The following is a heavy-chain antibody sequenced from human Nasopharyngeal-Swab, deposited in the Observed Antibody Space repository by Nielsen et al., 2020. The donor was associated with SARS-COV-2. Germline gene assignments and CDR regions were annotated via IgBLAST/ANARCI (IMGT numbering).Heavy chain of an antibody. CDR1: GGSFSGNY. Sequence: SETLSLTCAFYGGSFSGNYWHWIRQPPGEVLEWIGEISPSGGTNYGPSFKNRVTISLDKSTYQFSLTIRSATAADTAVYFCARGGRSDYYDALDVWGRGLDVWGQGTKVTVSS. D-gene: IGHD3-16*01. V-gene: IGHV4-34*01. J-gene: IGHJ6*02. CDR3: ARGGRSDYYDALDVWGRGLDV. CDR2: ISPSGGT.